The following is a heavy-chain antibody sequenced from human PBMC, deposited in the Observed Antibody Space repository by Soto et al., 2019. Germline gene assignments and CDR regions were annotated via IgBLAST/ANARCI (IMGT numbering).Heavy chain of an antibody. CDR3: ASPSMLRGVIAFDQ. Sequence: QVRLQESGPGLVRPSETLSLTCTASGVSISSAGYYWSWIRHHPGKGLEWIGTTFYSASTYYNPSLKSATSISVDTSKNQFSLNLSSVTAADTAVYYWASPSMLRGVIAFDQWGPGIQVTVSS. CDR2: TFYSAST. D-gene: IGHD3-10*01. V-gene: IGHV4-31*01. J-gene: IGHJ4*02. CDR1: GVSISSAGYY.